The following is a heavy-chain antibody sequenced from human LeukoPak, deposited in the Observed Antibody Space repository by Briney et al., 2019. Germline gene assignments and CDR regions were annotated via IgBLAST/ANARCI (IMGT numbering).Heavy chain of an antibody. CDR2: IYYSGGI. V-gene: IGHV4-59*01. CDR1: GGSISSYY. Sequence: PSETLSLTCTVSGGSISSYYWSWLRQPPGKGLEWIGYIYYSGGINYNPSLKSRVPISVDTSKNQFSLKLSSVTAADTAVYYCARDPSGSFFNWFDPWGQGTLVTVSS. D-gene: IGHD1-26*01. J-gene: IGHJ5*02. CDR3: ARDPSGSFFNWFDP.